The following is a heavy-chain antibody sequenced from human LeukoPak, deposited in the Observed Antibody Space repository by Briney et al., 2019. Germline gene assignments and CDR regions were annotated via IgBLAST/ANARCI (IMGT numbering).Heavy chain of an antibody. CDR3: ARERSTDVLRYFDWSNYYYYYYMDV. D-gene: IGHD3-9*01. Sequence: SETLSLTCTVSGGSISSGGYYWSWIRQHPGKGLEWIGYIYYSGSTYYNPSLKGRVTISVDTSKNQFSLKLSSVTAADTAVYYCARERSTDVLRYFDWSNYYYYYYMDVWGKGTTVTVSS. CDR1: GGSISSGGYY. J-gene: IGHJ6*03. CDR2: IYYSGST. V-gene: IGHV4-31*03.